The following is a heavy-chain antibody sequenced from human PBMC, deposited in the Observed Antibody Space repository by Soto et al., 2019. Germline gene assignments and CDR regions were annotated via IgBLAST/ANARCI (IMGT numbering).Heavy chain of an antibody. CDR2: IYSGGST. CDR3: XXXXXXXXXRLVV. Sequence: EVQLVESGGGLVQPGGSLRLSCAASGFTVSSNYMSWVRQAPGKGLEWVSLIYSGGSTYYADSVKGRFTISRDNSQKTXXXXXXXXXXXXXXXXXXXXXXXXXXXRLVVWGQGTTVTVSS. D-gene: IGHD6-6*01. CDR1: GFTVSSNY. J-gene: IGHJ6*02. V-gene: IGHV3-66*01.